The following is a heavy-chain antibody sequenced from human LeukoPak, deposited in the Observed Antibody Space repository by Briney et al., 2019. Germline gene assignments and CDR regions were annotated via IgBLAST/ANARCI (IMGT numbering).Heavy chain of an antibody. J-gene: IGHJ4*02. CDR1: GGSISSYY. CDR3: ARVGYSYGMDY. D-gene: IGHD5-18*01. Sequence: SETLSLTCTVSGGSISSYYWSWIRQPAGKGLEWIGRIYTSGSTNYNPSLKSRVTMSVDTPKNQFSLKLSSVNAADTAVYYCARVGYSYGMDYWGQGTLVTVSS. V-gene: IGHV4-4*07. CDR2: IYTSGST.